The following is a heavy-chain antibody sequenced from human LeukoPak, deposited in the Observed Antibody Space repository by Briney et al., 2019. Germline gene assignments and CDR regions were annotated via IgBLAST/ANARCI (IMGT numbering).Heavy chain of an antibody. CDR2: ISGSTFSR. D-gene: IGHD3-22*01. CDR1: GFTFSGYA. Sequence: WGSLRLSCAASGFTFSGYARSWVRQAPGKGLEWVSAISGSTFSRYYADSVKGRFTIARDDSRNTLYLQMNSLRAEDTAVYYCVKDQSYDSSGYYYGQGTLVTVSS. CDR3: VKDQSYDSSGYY. V-gene: IGHV3-23*01. J-gene: IGHJ4*02.